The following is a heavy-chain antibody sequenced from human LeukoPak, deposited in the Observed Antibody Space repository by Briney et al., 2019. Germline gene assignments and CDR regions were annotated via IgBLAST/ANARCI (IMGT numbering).Heavy chain of an antibody. CDR1: GDSMTSSTHY. Sequence: SETLSLTCTVSGDSMTSSTHYWVWIRQPPGRGLEWIGSIYYGGSTYYNPSLKSRVTISQDTSKNQFSLNVSSVTAADTAVYHCARRSHCTGGSCYPVWGQGTTVTVS. D-gene: IGHD2-15*01. V-gene: IGHV4-39*01. CDR2: IYYGGST. CDR3: ARRSHCTGGSCYPV. J-gene: IGHJ6*02.